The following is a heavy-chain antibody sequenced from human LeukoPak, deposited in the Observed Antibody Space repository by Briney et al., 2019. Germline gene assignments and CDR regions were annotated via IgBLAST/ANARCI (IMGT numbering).Heavy chain of an antibody. CDR2: MNPNSGNT. D-gene: IGHD3-3*01. V-gene: IGHV1-8*01. CDR1: GYTFTSCD. CDR3: ARGNWGYYGQSIFDY. Sequence: ASVKVSCKASGYTFTSCDINWVRQATGQGPEWMGWMNPNSGNTGSAQKFQGRLTMTRNTSTRTVYMELSGLRSEDTAVYYCARGNWGYYGQSIFDYWGQGTLVTVSS. J-gene: IGHJ4*02.